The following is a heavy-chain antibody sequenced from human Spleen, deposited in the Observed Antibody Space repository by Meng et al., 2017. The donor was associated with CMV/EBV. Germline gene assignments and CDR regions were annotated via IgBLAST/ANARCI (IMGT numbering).Heavy chain of an antibody. CDR3: ATSLSGYCSRTSCFGWFDP. J-gene: IGHJ5*02. Sequence: LTEISIHWVRQAPGKGLEWMGGFDPKDGETRYAQKFQCRVTLTEDTSADTAYMELSSLRSEDTAVYYCATSLSGYCSRTSCFGWFDPWGQGTLVTVSS. D-gene: IGHD2-2*01. V-gene: IGHV1-24*01. CDR2: FDPKDGET. CDR1: LTEIS.